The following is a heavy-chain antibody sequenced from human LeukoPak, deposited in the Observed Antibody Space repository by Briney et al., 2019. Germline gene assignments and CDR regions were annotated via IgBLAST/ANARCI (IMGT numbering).Heavy chain of an antibody. D-gene: IGHD3-3*01. CDR3: ARSDDVNFWSGYSTFDY. CDR1: GYTFTSYG. Sequence: ASVKVSCKASGYTFTSYGISWVRQAPGQGLEWMGWINPNSGGTNYAQKFQGRVTMTRDTSISTAYMELSRLRSDDTAVYYCARSDDVNFWSGYSTFDYWGQGTLVTVSS. J-gene: IGHJ4*02. V-gene: IGHV1-2*02. CDR2: INPNSGGT.